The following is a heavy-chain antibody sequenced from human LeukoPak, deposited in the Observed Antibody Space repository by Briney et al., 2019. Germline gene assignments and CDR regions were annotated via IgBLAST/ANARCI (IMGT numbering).Heavy chain of an antibody. J-gene: IGHJ4*02. CDR3: ARESSGYSYGYFDY. D-gene: IGHD5-18*01. Sequence: PGGSLRLSCAASGFTFSSYAMHWVRQAPGKGLEWVAVISYDGSNKYYADSVKGRSTISRDNSKNTLYLQMNSLRAEDTAVYYCARESSGYSYGYFDYWGQGTLVTVSS. CDR1: GFTFSSYA. CDR2: ISYDGSNK. V-gene: IGHV3-30*04.